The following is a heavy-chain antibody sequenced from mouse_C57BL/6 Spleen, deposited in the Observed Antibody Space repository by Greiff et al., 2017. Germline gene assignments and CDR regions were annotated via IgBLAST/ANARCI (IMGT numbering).Heavy chain of an antibody. J-gene: IGHJ3*01. D-gene: IGHD2-3*01. Sequence: EVKVEESGAELVRPGASVKLSCTASGFNIKDYYMHWVKQRPEQGLEWIGRIDPEDGDTEYAPKFQGKATMTADTSSNTAYLQLSSLTSEDTAVYYCATRYDGYLAWFAYWGQGTLVTVSA. CDR3: ATRYDGYLAWFAY. V-gene: IGHV14-1*01. CDR1: GFNIKDYY. CDR2: IDPEDGDT.